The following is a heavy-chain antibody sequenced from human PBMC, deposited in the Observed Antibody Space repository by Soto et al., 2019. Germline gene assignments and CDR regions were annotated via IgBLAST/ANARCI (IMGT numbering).Heavy chain of an antibody. J-gene: IGHJ6*02. Sequence: SETLSLTCAVSSGSIDNVYWWSWVRQPPGKGLEWIGEINHSGSTNYNPSLKSRVTISVDTSKNQFSLKLSSVTAADTAVYYCARPLLLWFGEFQPDGMDVWGQGTTVTVSS. CDR1: SGSIDNVYW. CDR2: INHSGST. CDR3: ARPLLLWFGEFQPDGMDV. V-gene: IGHV4-4*02. D-gene: IGHD3-10*01.